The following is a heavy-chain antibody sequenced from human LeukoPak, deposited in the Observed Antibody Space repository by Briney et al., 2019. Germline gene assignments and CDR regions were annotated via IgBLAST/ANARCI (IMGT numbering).Heavy chain of an antibody. V-gene: IGHV3-30-3*01. Sequence: GGSLRLSCAASGFTFSSYAMHWVRQAPGKGLEWVAVISYDGSNKYYADSVKGRFTISRDNSKNTLYLQMNSLRAEDTAVYYCARAREGSGWYYFDYWGQGTLVTVSS. D-gene: IGHD6-19*01. CDR2: ISYDGSNK. CDR1: GFTFSSYA. J-gene: IGHJ4*02. CDR3: ARAREGSGWYYFDY.